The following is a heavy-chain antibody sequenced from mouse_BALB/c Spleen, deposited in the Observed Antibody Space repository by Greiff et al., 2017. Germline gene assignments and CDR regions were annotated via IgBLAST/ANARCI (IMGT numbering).Heavy chain of an antibody. V-gene: IGHV2-9-2*01. CDR3: VRAYDYYAMDY. CDR2: IWTGGGT. CDR1: GFSLTSYD. J-gene: IGHJ4*01. Sequence: QVQLQQSGPGLVAPSQSLSITCTVSGFSLTSYDISWIRQPPGKGLEWLGVIWTGGGTNYNSAFMSRLSISKDNSKSQVFLKMNSLQTDDTAIYYCVRAYDYYAMDYWGQGTSVTVSS.